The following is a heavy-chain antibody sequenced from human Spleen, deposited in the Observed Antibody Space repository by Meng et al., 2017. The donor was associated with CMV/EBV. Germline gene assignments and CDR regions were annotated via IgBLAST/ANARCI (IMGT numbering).Heavy chain of an antibody. J-gene: IGHJ4*02. Sequence: GGSLRLSCAASGFTVSSNYMSWVRQAPGKGLEWVSIIYSCGSTYYADSVKGRFTISRDNSKNTLYLQMNSLRAEDTAVYYCAKDLPVVVIAISPADYWGQGTLVTVSS. V-gene: IGHV3-53*01. D-gene: IGHD2-21*01. CDR3: AKDLPVVVIAISPADY. CDR1: GFTVSSNY. CDR2: IYSCGST.